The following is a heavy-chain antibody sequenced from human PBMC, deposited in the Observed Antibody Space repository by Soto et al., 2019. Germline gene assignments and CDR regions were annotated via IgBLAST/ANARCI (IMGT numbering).Heavy chain of an antibody. J-gene: IGHJ4*01. CDR1: GFTFSNAW. V-gene: IGHV3-15*07. CDR2: VKSKTDGGTT. Sequence: GGSLRLSCAASGFTFSNAWINWVRQTPGKGLEWVGRVKSKTDGGTTDFAAPVKGRFAISRDDSKNMVYLEMNSLKTEDTAIYYCTTDYYITSIIVRFDYWGHGTLVTVSS. D-gene: IGHD3-22*01. CDR3: TTDYYITSIIVRFDY.